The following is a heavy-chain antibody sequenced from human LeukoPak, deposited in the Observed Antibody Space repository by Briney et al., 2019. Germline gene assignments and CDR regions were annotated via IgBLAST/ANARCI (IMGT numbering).Heavy chain of an antibody. V-gene: IGHV4-38-2*02. Sequence: SETLSLTCTVSGYSISSRYYWGWVRQPPGKGLEWIGTIYPSGGTYYNPSLNSRVTISVDRSKNQFSLNLSSVTAADTAVYYCARGGVDGYNLDYWGQGTLVIVSS. J-gene: IGHJ4*02. D-gene: IGHD5-24*01. CDR1: GYSISSRYY. CDR2: IYPSGGT. CDR3: ARGGVDGYNLDY.